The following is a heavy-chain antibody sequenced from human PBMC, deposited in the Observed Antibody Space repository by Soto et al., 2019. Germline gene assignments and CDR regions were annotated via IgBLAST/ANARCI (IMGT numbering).Heavy chain of an antibody. CDR1: GGSITRHY. CDR2: IFYSGNI. CDR3: ASDSGDVEFGTNWFDP. V-gene: IGHV4-59*11. D-gene: IGHD1-1*01. Sequence: KTSETLSLTCTVSGGSITRHYWSWIRQAPGKGLEWIGYIFYSGNINYNPSLKSRVTISVDTSMNQFSLKLSSVTAADTAMYYCASDSGDVEFGTNWFDPWVQGTMVTVSS. J-gene: IGHJ5*02.